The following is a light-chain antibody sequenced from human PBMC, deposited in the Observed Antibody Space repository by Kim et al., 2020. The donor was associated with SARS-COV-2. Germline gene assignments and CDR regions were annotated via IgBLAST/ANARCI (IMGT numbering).Light chain of an antibody. CDR2: DVY. V-gene: IGLV2-11*01. CDR3: SSYAGFYTLI. J-gene: IGLJ2*01. Sequence: GQSVTISCTGTSSDVGGYNYVSWYQQHPGKVPKVMIYDVYKRPSGVPDRFSGSKSGNTASLTISGLQAEDEADYYCSSYAGFYTLIFGGGTKVTVL. CDR1: SSDVGGYNY.